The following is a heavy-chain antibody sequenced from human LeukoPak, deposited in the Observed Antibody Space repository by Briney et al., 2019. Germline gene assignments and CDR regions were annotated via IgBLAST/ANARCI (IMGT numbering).Heavy chain of an antibody. Sequence: ASVKVSCKASGYTLDENHIHWVRQAPGEGPEWMGWINPKSGATDSAQQFQGRLTITRDTSIGTASMDLSGLRLDDTGIYYCARAGDESTGHYDSLHFWGQGTMVTVSS. V-gene: IGHV1-2*02. CDR3: ARAGDESTGHYDSLHF. CDR1: GYTLDENH. J-gene: IGHJ3*01. D-gene: IGHD2-8*02. CDR2: INPKSGAT.